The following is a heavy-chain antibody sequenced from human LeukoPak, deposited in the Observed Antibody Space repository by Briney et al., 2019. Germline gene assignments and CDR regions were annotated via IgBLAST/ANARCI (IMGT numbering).Heavy chain of an antibody. CDR1: GYTFTNYG. CDR2: ISAYNGNT. CDR3: ARVGAYCTSTSCLDY. J-gene: IGHJ4*02. Sequence: GASVKVSCKASGYTFTNYGISWVRQAPGQGLEWMGWISAYNGNTSYAQKLQGRVTMTTDTSTSTAYMELRSLTSDDTAVYYCARVGAYCTSTSCLDYWGQGTLVTVSS. D-gene: IGHD2-2*01. V-gene: IGHV1-18*01.